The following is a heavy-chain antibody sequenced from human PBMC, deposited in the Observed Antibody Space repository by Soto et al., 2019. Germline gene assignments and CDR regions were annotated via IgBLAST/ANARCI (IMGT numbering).Heavy chain of an antibody. Sequence: ASVKVSCKASGYTFTGYYMHWVRQAPGQGLEWMGWINPNSGGTDYAQKFQGWVTMTRDTSISTAYMELTRLKSDDTAIYYCARGFYDYGMDFWGQGTTVTVSS. CDR1: GYTFTGYY. V-gene: IGHV1-2*04. CDR2: INPNSGGT. J-gene: IGHJ6*02. CDR3: ARGFYDYGMDF.